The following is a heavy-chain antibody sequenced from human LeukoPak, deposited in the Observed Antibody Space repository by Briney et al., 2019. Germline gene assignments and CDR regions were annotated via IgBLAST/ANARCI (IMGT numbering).Heavy chain of an antibody. V-gene: IGHV3-48*01. CDR1: GFTFSSYS. D-gene: IGHD5-18*01. Sequence: GGSLRLSCAASGFTFSSYSMNWVRQAPGKGLEWVSYISSSSSTIYYADSVKGRFTISRDNAKNSLYLQMNSLRAEDTAVYYCARGVYSYHFDYWGQGTLVTVSS. J-gene: IGHJ4*02. CDR3: ARGVYSYHFDY. CDR2: ISSSSSTI.